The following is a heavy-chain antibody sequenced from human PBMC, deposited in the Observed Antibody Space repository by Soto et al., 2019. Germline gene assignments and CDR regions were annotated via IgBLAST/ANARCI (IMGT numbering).Heavy chain of an antibody. CDR3: AREVMFWSGYYHYYFDY. Sequence: EVQLVESGGGLVKPGGSLRLSCAASGFTFSGYSLNWVRQAPGKGLEWVSSISSSSSYIYYADSMKGRFTISRDNAKNSLYLQMNSLRVEDTAVYYCAREVMFWSGYYHYYFDYWGQGTLVTVSS. J-gene: IGHJ4*02. CDR1: GFTFSGYS. V-gene: IGHV3-21*02. D-gene: IGHD3-3*01. CDR2: ISSSSSYI.